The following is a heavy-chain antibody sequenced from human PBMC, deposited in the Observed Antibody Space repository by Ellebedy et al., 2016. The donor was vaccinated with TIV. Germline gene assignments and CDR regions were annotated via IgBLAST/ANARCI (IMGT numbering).Heavy chain of an antibody. J-gene: IGHJ6*02. Sequence: ASVKVSXKASGYTFTSYYMHWVRQAPGQGLEWMGIINPSGGSTSYAQKFQGRVTMTRDTSTSTVYMELSSLRSEDTAVYYCARDVVRGVIITFYYGMDVWGQGTTVTVSS. V-gene: IGHV1-46*01. D-gene: IGHD3-10*01. CDR3: ARDVVRGVIITFYYGMDV. CDR2: INPSGGST. CDR1: GYTFTSYY.